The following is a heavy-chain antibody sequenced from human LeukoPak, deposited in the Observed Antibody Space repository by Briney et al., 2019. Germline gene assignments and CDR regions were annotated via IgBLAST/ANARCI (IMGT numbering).Heavy chain of an antibody. CDR1: GGTFSSYA. J-gene: IGHJ5*02. CDR3: ARVPRYYCGGDCGFDP. V-gene: IGHV1-69*05. Sequence: ASVKVSCKASGGTFSSYAISWVRQAPGQGLEWMGGTIPIFGTANYAQKFQGRVTITTDESTSTAYMELSSLRSEDTAVYYCARVPRYYCGGDCGFDPWGQGTLVTVSS. CDR2: TIPIFGTA. D-gene: IGHD2-21*02.